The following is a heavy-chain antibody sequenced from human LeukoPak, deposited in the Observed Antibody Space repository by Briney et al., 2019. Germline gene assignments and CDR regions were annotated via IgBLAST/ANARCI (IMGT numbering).Heavy chain of an antibody. CDR2: INHSGST. CDR3: ASRIAARPNYFDY. Sequence: SETLSLTCAVYGGSFSGYYWSWIRQPPGKGLEWIGVINHSGSTNYNPSLKSRVTISVDTSKNQFSLKLSSVTAADTAVYYCASRIAARPNYFDYWGQGTLVTVSS. J-gene: IGHJ4*02. D-gene: IGHD6-6*01. CDR1: GGSFSGYY. V-gene: IGHV4-34*01.